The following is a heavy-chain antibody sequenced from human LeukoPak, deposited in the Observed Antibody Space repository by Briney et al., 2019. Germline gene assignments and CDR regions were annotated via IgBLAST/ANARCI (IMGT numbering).Heavy chain of an antibody. D-gene: IGHD6-19*01. V-gene: IGHV3-48*04. CDR1: EFTFSTYS. CDR2: ISSSSSTI. J-gene: IGHJ4*02. Sequence: GESLKISCAASEFTFSTYSMNWVRQAPGKGLEWISFISSSSSTIYYADSVKGRFTVSRDNAKNSLYLQMNSLGAEDTAVYYCARDLTGYSTGWYVLYYFDYWGQGTLVTVFS. CDR3: ARDLTGYSTGWYVLYYFDY.